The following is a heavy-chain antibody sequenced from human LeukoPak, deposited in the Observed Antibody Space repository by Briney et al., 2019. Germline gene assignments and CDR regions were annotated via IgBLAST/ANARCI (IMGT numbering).Heavy chain of an antibody. V-gene: IGHV4-59*08. D-gene: IGHD1-26*01. CDR3: ARAIEVGAMTPFDY. J-gene: IGHJ4*02. CDR2: ISYSGSP. CDR1: GGSISSYY. Sequence: PSETLSLTCTVSGGSISSYYWSWIRQPPGKGLEWIGYISYSGSPNYNPSLKSRVTISVETSKNQFSLKLTSVTAADTAVYYCARAIEVGAMTPFDYWGQGTLVTVSS.